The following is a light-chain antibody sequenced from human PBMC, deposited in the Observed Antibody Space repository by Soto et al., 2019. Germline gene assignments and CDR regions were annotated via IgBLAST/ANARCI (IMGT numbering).Light chain of an antibody. V-gene: IGKV3-20*01. Sequence: EIVLTQSPGTLSLSPGERATLSCRASQSVSSSYLAWYQQKPGQAPRLLIYGASSRATGIPDRFSGSGSQTDFTLTISRLEPEDSGMYYCQQYDKLPRTFGQGTKVDNK. J-gene: IGKJ1*01. CDR1: QSVSSSY. CDR2: GAS. CDR3: QQYDKLPRT.